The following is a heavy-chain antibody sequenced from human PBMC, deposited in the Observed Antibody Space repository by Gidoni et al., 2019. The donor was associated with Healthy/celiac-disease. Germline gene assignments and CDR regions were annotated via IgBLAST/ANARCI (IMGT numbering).Heavy chain of an antibody. J-gene: IGHJ6*02. D-gene: IGHD2-8*01. CDR1: GGSFSGYY. CDR3: ARGPVHHIVLMVYAGGGMDV. CDR2: INHSGST. Sequence: QVQLQQWGAGLLKPSETLSLTCAVYGGSFSGYYWSWIRQPPGKGLEWIGEINHSGSTNYNPSLKSRVTRSVDTSKNQFSLKLSSVTAADTAVYYWARGPVHHIVLMVYAGGGMDVWGQGTTVTVSS. V-gene: IGHV4-34*01.